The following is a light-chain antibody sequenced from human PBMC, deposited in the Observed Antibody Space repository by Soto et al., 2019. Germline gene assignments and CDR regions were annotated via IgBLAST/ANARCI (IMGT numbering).Light chain of an antibody. J-gene: IGKJ1*01. CDR2: GAS. CDR1: QNIDMY. Sequence: IHLSQSPSSPAASVRDTITLTFRSSQNIDMYLNWYQQQPGKAPRVLISGASNLQSGVPSRFSGSGSGTDFTLTINSLQPEDFASYFCQHTFNSPPWTFGQGTKVDI. CDR3: QHTFNSPPWT. V-gene: IGKV1-39*01.